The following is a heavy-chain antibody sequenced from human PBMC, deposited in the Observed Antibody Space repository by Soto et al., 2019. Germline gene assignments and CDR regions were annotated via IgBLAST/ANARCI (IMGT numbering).Heavy chain of an antibody. CDR3: ARDSDRGSSGRYAFDY. CDR2: IYYSGST. CDR1: GGSISSGGYY. D-gene: IGHD6-19*01. Sequence: PSETLSLTCTVSGGSISSGGYYWSWIRQHPGKGLEWIGYIYYSGSTYYNPSLKSRVTISVDTSKNQFSLKLSSVTAADTAVYYCARDSDRGSSGRYAFDYLGQGTLVTVSS. J-gene: IGHJ4*02. V-gene: IGHV4-31*03.